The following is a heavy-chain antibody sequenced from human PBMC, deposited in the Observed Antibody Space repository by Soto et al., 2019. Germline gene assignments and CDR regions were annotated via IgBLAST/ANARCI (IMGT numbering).Heavy chain of an antibody. Sequence: QVQLVQSGAEVKKPGASVKVTCKASGYTFTSYGISWVRQAPGQGLEWMGWISAYNGNTNYAQKLQGRVTMTTDTSTSTAYMELRSLRSDDTAVYYCARDERFLEWLYYYYGMDVWGQGTTVTVSS. D-gene: IGHD3-3*01. CDR3: ARDERFLEWLYYYYGMDV. CDR1: GYTFTSYG. V-gene: IGHV1-18*01. CDR2: ISAYNGNT. J-gene: IGHJ6*02.